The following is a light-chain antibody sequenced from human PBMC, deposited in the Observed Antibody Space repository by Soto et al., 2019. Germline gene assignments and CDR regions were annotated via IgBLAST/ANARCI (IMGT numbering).Light chain of an antibody. CDR3: ISYTSISTYF. J-gene: IGLJ1*01. V-gene: IGLV2-14*03. CDR1: SSDVGAYNY. CDR2: DVN. Sequence: QSALTQPASVSGSPGQSIAISCTGTSSDVGAYNYVSWHQHHPGKVPKLMIYDVNSRPSGVSNRFSGSKSGNTASLTISGLQAEDEADYYCISYTSISTYFFGTGTKLTVL.